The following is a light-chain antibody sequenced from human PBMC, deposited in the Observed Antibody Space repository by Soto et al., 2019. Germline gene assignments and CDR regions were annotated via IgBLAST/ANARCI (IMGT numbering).Light chain of an antibody. J-gene: IGLJ1*01. CDR1: SSDFGTYNS. CDR2: DVT. CDR3: SSYRISGNYV. V-gene: IGLV2-14*01. Sequence: QSALPQPASVSGSPGQSITISCTGTSSDFGTYNSVSWYQQHPGKAPKVMIYDVTNRPSGVSSRFSGSKSGSTASLTISGLQAADEADYYCSSYRISGNYVFGTGTKLTVL.